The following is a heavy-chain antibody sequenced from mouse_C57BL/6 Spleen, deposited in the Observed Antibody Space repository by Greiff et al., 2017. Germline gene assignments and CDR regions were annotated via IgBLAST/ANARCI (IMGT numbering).Heavy chain of an antibody. D-gene: IGHD2-4*01. CDR1: GFSLISYG. V-gene: IGHV2-5*01. J-gene: IGHJ4*01. CDR2: LWRGGST. CDR3: AKEEDYELKYAMDY. Sequence: QVQLQQSGPGLVQPSQSLSITCTVPGFSLISYGVHWVRQSPGKGLEWLGVLWRGGSTDYNAAFMSRLSITKDNSKSQVFFKMSSLQADDSAIYYCAKEEDYELKYAMDYWGQGTSVTVSS.